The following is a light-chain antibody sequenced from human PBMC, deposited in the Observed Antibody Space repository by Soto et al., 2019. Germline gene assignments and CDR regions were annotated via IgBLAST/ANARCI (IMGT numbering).Light chain of an antibody. Sequence: IVMTQSPGTLSVSPGERATLSCRASQSVSNNYLAWYQQKPGQAPRLLIYGASNRATGIPDRFSGSGSGTDFTLTISRLEPEDFAVYYCQQYGSSLGTFGQGTRLEN. CDR3: QQYGSSLGT. J-gene: IGKJ5*01. V-gene: IGKV3-20*01. CDR2: GAS. CDR1: QSVSNNY.